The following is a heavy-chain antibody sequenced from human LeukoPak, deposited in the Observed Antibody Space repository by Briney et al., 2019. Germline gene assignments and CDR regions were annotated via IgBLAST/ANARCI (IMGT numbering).Heavy chain of an antibody. V-gene: IGHV3-66*02. D-gene: IGHD3-10*01. CDR1: GFTVSSNY. J-gene: IGHJ6*03. Sequence: GGSLRLSCAASGFTVSSNYMSWVRQAPGKGLEWDSVIYSGGSTYYADSVKGRFTISRDNSKNTLYLQMNSLRAEDTAVYYCARVIRSFGDLLHYYYYMDVWGKGTTVTVSS. CDR2: IYSGGST. CDR3: ARVIRSFGDLLHYYYYMDV.